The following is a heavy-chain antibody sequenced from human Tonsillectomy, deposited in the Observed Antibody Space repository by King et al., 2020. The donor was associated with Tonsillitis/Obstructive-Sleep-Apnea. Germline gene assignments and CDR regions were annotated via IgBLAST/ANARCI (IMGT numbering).Heavy chain of an antibody. CDR2: INHIGST. Sequence: VQLQQWGAGLLKPSETLALTCAGYVWSFSGYYWIWNRPPPGKGLEWIWEINHIGSTNHNPSLNVRVTLSVDMSQNLFSLKLGSVTAADTAVYYCARVSIASRPFAFDIWGQGTMVTVSS. V-gene: IGHV4-34*01. CDR1: VWSFSGYY. J-gene: IGHJ3*02. CDR3: ARVSIASRPFAFDI. D-gene: IGHD6-6*01.